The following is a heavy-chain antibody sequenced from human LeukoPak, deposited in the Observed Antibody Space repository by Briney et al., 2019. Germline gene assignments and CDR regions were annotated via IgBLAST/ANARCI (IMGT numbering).Heavy chain of an antibody. CDR1: GFTFSSYS. V-gene: IGHV3-48*04. Sequence: GGSLRLSCAASGFTFSSYSMNWVRQAPGKGLEWVSYISSSSSTIYYADSVKGRFTISRDNAKNSLYLQMNSLRAEDTAVYYCAREEGGYGILWFGEPGGGQGTLVTVSS. CDR3: AREEGGYGILWFGEPG. CDR2: ISSSSSTI. J-gene: IGHJ4*02. D-gene: IGHD3-10*01.